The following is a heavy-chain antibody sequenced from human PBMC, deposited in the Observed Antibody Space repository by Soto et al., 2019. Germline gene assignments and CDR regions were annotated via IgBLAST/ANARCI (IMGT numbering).Heavy chain of an antibody. CDR1: GGSISSSSYY. CDR2: IYYSGST. Sequence: SETLSLTCTVSGGSISSSSYYWGWIRQPPGKGLERIGNIYYSGSTHYNPSLKSRVTIPVDTSKNQFSLKLSSVTAADTAVYYCSRHIIRKSRADYWGQGTLVPV. J-gene: IGHJ4*02. CDR3: SRHIIRKSRADY. V-gene: IGHV4-39*01.